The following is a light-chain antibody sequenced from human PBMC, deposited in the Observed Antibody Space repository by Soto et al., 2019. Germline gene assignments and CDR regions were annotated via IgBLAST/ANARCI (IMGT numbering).Light chain of an antibody. CDR2: KAS. Sequence: DIQMTQSPYTLSASVGDRVTITCWASQSISGWLAWYQQRPGKAPKLLIYKASSLQSGVPSRFSGSGSETEFTLTISSLQPDDFAPYYCQQYKSHPYTFGQGTKLEI. CDR1: QSISGW. J-gene: IGKJ2*01. CDR3: QQYKSHPYT. V-gene: IGKV1-5*03.